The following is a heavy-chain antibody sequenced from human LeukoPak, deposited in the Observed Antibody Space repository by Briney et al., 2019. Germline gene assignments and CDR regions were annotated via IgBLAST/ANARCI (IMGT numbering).Heavy chain of an antibody. CDR1: ADSLSSGGHY. D-gene: IGHD3-10*01. J-gene: IGHJ4*02. CDR2: IHHSGRS. CDR3: ARGGNRFGGFYFDY. Sequence: SQTLSLTYTVSADSLSSGGHYWAWIRQFPGKGLESIGFIHHSGRSRHNPSLKDRVAISVDTSRKQFALKLSSVTAADTAMYYCARGGNRFGGFYFDYWGQGIQVIVSS. V-gene: IGHV4-31*03.